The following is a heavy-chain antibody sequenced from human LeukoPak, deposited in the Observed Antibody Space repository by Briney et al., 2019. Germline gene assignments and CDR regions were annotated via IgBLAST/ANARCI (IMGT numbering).Heavy chain of an antibody. CDR3: ARDSDGSFGVGGAFDT. J-gene: IGHJ3*02. CDR1: GGSISSGDYY. Sequence: SQTLSLTCTVSGGSISSGDYYWSWIRQPPGKGLEWIGYIYYSGSTYYNPSPKSRVTISVDTSKNQFSLKLSSVTAADTAVYYCARDSDGSFGVGGAFDTWGQGTMVTVSS. D-gene: IGHD3-3*01. CDR2: IYYSGST. V-gene: IGHV4-30-4*01.